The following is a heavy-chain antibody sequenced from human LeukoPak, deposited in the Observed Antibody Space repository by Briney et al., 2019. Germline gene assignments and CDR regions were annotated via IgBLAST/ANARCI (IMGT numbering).Heavy chain of an antibody. D-gene: IGHD5/OR15-5a*01. V-gene: IGHV4-59*01. CDR1: GGSISSYY. CDR2: IYYRGST. J-gene: IGHJ6*02. Sequence: PSETLSLTCTVSGGSISSYYWSWIRQPPGKGLERIGYIYYRGSTNYNPSLKSRVTISVDTSKNQFSLKLNSVTAADTAVYYCARHGPLYEYFYYNMDVWGQGTTVTVSS. CDR3: ARHGPLYEYFYYNMDV.